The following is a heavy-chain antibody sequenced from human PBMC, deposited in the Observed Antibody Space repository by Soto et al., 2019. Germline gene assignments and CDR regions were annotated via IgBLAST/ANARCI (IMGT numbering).Heavy chain of an antibody. CDR2: IYCSGST. CDR1: GDSISSRSYY. V-gene: IGHV4-39*01. CDR3: ARQRTSVGTQAYFDV. D-gene: IGHD1-26*01. Sequence: SETLSLTCTVTGDSISSRSYYWGWIRQPPGKGLEWIWSIYCSGSTYNNPSLRSRVSMSIDTSKDQFSLKLKSVTAADTALYFCARQRTSVGTQAYFDVGGPGSLVTVYS. J-gene: IGHJ4*02.